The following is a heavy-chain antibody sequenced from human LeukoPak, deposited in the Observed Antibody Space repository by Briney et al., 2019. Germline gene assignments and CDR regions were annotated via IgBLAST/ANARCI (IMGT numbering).Heavy chain of an antibody. CDR2: IYHSGST. D-gene: IGHD3-10*01. CDR3: ARVAGEPGYPIDY. Sequence: PSETLSLTCAVSGGSISSSNWWSWVRQPPGKGLEWIGEIYHSGSTNYNPSLKSRVTISVDKSKNQFSLKLSSVTAADTAVYYCARVAGEPGYPIDYWGQGTLATVSS. J-gene: IGHJ4*02. CDR1: GGSISSSNW. V-gene: IGHV4-4*02.